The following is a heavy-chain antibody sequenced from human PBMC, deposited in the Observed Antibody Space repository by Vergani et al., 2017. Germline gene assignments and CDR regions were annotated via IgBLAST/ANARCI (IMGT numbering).Heavy chain of an antibody. J-gene: IGHJ6*03. CDR2: ISYDGSNK. Sequence: QVQLVESGGGVVQPGRSLRLSCAASGFTFSSYGMHWVRQAPGKGLEWVAVISYDGSNKYYADSVKGRFTISRDNSKNTLYLQMNSLRAEDTAVYYCASGNYYYYYMDVWGKGTTVTVSS. V-gene: IGHV3-30*03. CDR1: GFTFSSYG. CDR3: ASGNYYYYYMDV.